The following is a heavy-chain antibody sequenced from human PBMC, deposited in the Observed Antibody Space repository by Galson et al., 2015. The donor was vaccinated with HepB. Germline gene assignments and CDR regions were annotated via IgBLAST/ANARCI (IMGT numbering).Heavy chain of an antibody. D-gene: IGHD3-10*01. CDR2: IKTTTDGGTT. V-gene: IGHV3-15*01. CDR3: TTDSGGGVDS. CDR1: GFTFYSAW. Sequence: SLRLSCAASGFTFYSAWMSWVRQAPGKGLEWVGRIKTTTDGGTTAYGAPVKGRFTISRDDSKNMVYLQMNSLKTEDTAVYYCTTDSGGGVDSWGQGTLVIVSS. J-gene: IGHJ4*02.